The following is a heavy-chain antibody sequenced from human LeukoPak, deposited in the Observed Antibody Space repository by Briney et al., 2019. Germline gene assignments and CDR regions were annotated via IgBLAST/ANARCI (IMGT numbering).Heavy chain of an antibody. J-gene: IGHJ5*02. D-gene: IGHD2-2*02. V-gene: IGHV4-38-2*01. CDR1: GYSISSGYY. CDR3: ARQLQDGYCSSTSCYTVDWFDP. Sequence: SETLSLTCAVSGYSISSGYYWGWIRQPPGKGLEWIGSIYHSGSTYYNPSLKSRITISVDTSKNQFSLKLSSVTAADTAVYHCARQLQDGYCSSTSCYTVDWFDPWGQGTLVTVSS. CDR2: IYHSGST.